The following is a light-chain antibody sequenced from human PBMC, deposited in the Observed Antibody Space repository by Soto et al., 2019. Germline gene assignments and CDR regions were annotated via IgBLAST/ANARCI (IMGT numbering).Light chain of an antibody. J-gene: IGKJ1*01. V-gene: IGKV3-15*01. CDR2: GAS. CDR1: QSVSSN. Sequence: EIVMTQSPATLSVSPGERATLSCRASQSVSSNFAWYQQKPGQAPRLLIYGASTRATGIPSRFSGSGSGTEFTLTISGLQSEDFAVYYCQQYNNGPPWTFGQGTKVEIK. CDR3: QQYNNGPPWT.